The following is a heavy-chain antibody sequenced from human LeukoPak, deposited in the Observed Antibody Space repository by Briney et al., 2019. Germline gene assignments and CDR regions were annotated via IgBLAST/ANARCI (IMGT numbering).Heavy chain of an antibody. J-gene: IGHJ4*02. CDR2: IKQDGSEK. V-gene: IGHV3-7*01. CDR1: GFTFSSYW. CDR3: ARVGSSGYYYVITTSEAIDFDY. D-gene: IGHD3-22*01. Sequence: GGSLGLSCAASGFTFSSYWMSWVRQAPGKGLEWVANIKQDGSEKYYVDSVKGRFTTSRDNAKNSLYLQMNSLRAEDTAVYYCARVGSSGYYYVITTSEAIDFDYWGQGTLVTVSS.